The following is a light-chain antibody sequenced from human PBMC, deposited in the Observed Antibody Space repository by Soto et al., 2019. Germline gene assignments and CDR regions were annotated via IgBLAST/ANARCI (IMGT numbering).Light chain of an antibody. CDR2: DAS. V-gene: IGKV3-11*01. CDR3: QPHKYWHPFT. J-gene: IGKJ5*01. CDR1: QSVDSN. Sequence: ETVLTQSPATLSLSPGERATLSCRASQSVDSNLAWYQQKPGQAPRLLIYDASNRATGIPARFSGRGSGTDFTLTTTSLEPDDFALYYCQPHKYWHPFTFGQGTGLEIK.